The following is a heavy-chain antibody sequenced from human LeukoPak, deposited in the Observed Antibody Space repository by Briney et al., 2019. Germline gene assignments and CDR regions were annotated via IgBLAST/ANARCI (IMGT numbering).Heavy chain of an antibody. CDR2: INPKSGGT. CDR1: GYTFTDYY. J-gene: IGHJ4*02. Sequence: ASVKVSCKASGYTFTDYYIHWVRQAPGQGLEWMGWINPKSGGTNYAQKFQGRVTMTRDTSINTAYMELSSLTSDDTAMYYCTRDSSNRPCDYWGQGTLVTASS. V-gene: IGHV1-2*02. CDR3: TRDSSNRPCDY. D-gene: IGHD6-13*01.